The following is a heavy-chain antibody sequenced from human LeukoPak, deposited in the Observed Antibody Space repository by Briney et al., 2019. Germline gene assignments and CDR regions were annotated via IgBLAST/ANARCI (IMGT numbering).Heavy chain of an antibody. CDR2: IIPIFGTA. D-gene: IGHD3-10*01. V-gene: IGHV1-69*06. Sequence: SVKVSCKASGGTFSSYAISWVRQAPGQGLEWMGGIIPIFGTANYAQKFQGRVTITADKSTSTAYMELSSLRSEDTAVYYCARERITMVRGVARPDYWGQGTLVTVSS. J-gene: IGHJ4*02. CDR3: ARERITMVRGVARPDY. CDR1: GGTFSSYA.